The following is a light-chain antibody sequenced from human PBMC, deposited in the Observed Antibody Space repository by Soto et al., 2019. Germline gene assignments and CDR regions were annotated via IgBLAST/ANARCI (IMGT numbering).Light chain of an antibody. CDR1: NSDVGGYNY. CDR3: SSYGGSNNLL. V-gene: IGLV2-8*01. J-gene: IGLJ2*01. Sequence: QSVLTQPPSASGSPGQSVTISCTGTNSDVGGYNYVSWYQQHPGKAPKLMFYEVTKRPSGVPDRFSGSKSGNTASLTVSGLQAEDEADYYCSSYGGSNNLLFGGGTKLTVL. CDR2: EVT.